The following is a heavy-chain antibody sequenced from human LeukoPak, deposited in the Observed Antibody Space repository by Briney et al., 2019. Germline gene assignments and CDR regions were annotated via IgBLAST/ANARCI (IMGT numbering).Heavy chain of an antibody. J-gene: IGHJ4*02. Sequence: GGSLRLSCAASGFTFSSYAMHWVRQAPGKGLEWVAVISYEGSNKYYADSVKGRFTISRDNSKNTLYLQMNSLRAENTAVYYCARDFWELPHYWGQGTQVTVSS. CDR2: ISYEGSNK. V-gene: IGHV3-30-3*01. CDR1: GFTFSSYA. D-gene: IGHD1-26*01. CDR3: ARDFWELPHY.